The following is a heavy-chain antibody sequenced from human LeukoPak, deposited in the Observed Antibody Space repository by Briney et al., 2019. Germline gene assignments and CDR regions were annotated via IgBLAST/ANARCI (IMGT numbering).Heavy chain of an antibody. D-gene: IGHD3-22*01. J-gene: IGHJ4*02. V-gene: IGHV4-61*02. Sequence: PSETLSLTCTVSNGSISSNTYFWSWIRQPAGKGLEWIGRMSSSGISTYSPSLKSRVTISVDTSKNQFSLKLSSVTAADTAVYYCVNYYDSSDYQQPNHFDYWGQGTLVTVSS. CDR3: VNYYDSSDYQQPNHFDY. CDR2: MSSSGIS. CDR1: NGSISSNTYF.